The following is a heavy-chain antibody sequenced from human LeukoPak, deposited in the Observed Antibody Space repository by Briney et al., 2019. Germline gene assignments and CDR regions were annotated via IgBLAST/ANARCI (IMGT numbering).Heavy chain of an antibody. J-gene: IGHJ5*02. D-gene: IGHD3-22*01. V-gene: IGHV1-2*02. Sequence: ASVKVSCKASGYTFTGYYIHWVRQAPGQGLEWMGWINPNSGGTNYGQNFQARVIMTRDTSTSTVYMELSSLRSDDTAVYYCARGGYYDSSGSFDPWGQGTLVTVSS. CDR1: GYTFTGYY. CDR3: ARGGYYDSSGSFDP. CDR2: INPNSGGT.